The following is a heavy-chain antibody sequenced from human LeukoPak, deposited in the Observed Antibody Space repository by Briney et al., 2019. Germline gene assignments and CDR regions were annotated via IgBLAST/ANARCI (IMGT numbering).Heavy chain of an antibody. CDR3: ARVRLDILTGYYTY. CDR1: GYTFTSYG. J-gene: IGHJ4*02. Sequence: ASVKVSCKASGYTFTSYGISWVRQAPGQGLEWMGWISAYNGNTNYAQKLQGRVTMTTDTSTSTAYMKLRSLRSDDTAVYYCARVRLDILTGYYTYWGQGTLVTVSS. CDR2: ISAYNGNT. D-gene: IGHD3-9*01. V-gene: IGHV1-18*01.